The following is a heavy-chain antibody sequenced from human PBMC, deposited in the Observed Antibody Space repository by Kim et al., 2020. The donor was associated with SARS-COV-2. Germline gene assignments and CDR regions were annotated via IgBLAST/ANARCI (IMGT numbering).Heavy chain of an antibody. J-gene: IGHJ4*02. CDR3: ARQGNSRNYYFDY. D-gene: IGHD1-7*01. V-gene: IGHV4-59*08. Sequence: PALQGRVAISSDTSPAQFSLKLTSVTAADTAVYFCARQGNSRNYYFDYWGQGTLVTVSS.